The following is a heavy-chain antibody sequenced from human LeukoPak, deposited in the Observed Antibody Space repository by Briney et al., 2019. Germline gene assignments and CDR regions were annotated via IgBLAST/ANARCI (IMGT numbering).Heavy chain of an antibody. Sequence: SETLSLTCTVSGGSISGYYWSWIRQPPGKGLEWIGYTYYSGTTNYNPSLKSRVTISVDTSKNQFSLKLSSVTAADTAVYYCARNNGGITIFYGAFDIWGQGTMVTVSS. CDR2: TYYSGTT. CDR1: GGSISGYY. V-gene: IGHV4-59*12. J-gene: IGHJ3*02. CDR3: ARNNGGITIFYGAFDI. D-gene: IGHD3-9*01.